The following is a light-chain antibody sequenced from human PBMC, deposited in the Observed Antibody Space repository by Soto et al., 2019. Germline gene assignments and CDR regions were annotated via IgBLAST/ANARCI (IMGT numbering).Light chain of an antibody. V-gene: IGKV3-20*01. CDR1: QSVSSSY. J-gene: IGKJ3*01. CDR2: GAS. CDR3: QPDGSSPIT. Sequence: EIVLTQSPGTLSLSPGERATLSCRASQSVSSSYLAWYQQKPGQAPRLLIYGASSRATGIPDRFSCSGSGTDFNLTIRRLEPEDFAVYYCQPDGSSPITFVPGSKVDIK.